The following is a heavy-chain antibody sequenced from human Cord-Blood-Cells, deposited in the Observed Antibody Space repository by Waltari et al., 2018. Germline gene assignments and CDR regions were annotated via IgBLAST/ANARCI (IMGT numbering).Heavy chain of an antibody. J-gene: IGHJ4*02. D-gene: IGHD3-22*01. V-gene: IGHV3-30*18. CDR1: GFTFSSYG. CDR2: ISYDGSNK. CDR3: AKAPHYYDSSGYYFDY. Sequence: QVQLVESGGGVVQPGRSLRLSCAASGFTFSSYGMHWVRQAPGKGLEWVAGISYDGSNKYYADSVKGRLTISRDNSKNTLYLQMNSLRAEDTAVYYCAKAPHYYDSSGYYFDYWGQGTLVTVSS.